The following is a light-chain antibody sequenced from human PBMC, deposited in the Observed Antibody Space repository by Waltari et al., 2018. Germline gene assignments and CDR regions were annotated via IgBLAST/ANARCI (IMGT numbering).Light chain of an antibody. V-gene: IGKV3-20*01. CDR2: GAS. J-gene: IGKJ2*01. CDR1: QSLSSSY. CDR3: QQYGSSPPT. Sequence: EIVLTQSPGTLSLSPGERATLSCRASQSLSSSYLAWYQAKPGQAPRLLSYGASSRATGIPDRFSGSGSGTDFTLTITSLEPEDFAGYSCQQYGSSPPTFGQGTKLEIK.